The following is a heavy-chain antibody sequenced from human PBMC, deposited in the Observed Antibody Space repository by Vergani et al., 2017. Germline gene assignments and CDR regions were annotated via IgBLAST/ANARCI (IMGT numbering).Heavy chain of an antibody. Sequence: QVKLQESGPGLVKPSETLSLTCTVSGASVNSYYWSWIRQPPGKGLEWMGYVSFLGDTLYDPSVKGRMTISLNTSSNQFSLYLTSVTAAETAVYYFARSRIYCGAERPDYWSQGTLVIVSS. V-gene: IGHV4-59*02. D-gene: IGHD2-21*01. CDR3: ARSRIYCGAERPDY. CDR1: GASVNSYY. J-gene: IGHJ4*02. CDR2: VSFLGDT.